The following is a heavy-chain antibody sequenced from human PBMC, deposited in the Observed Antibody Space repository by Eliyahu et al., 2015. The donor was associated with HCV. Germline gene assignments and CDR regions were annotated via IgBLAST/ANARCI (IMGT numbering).Heavy chain of an antibody. CDR1: GGTFSSYT. CDR2: XIPILGIA. CDR3: AHYYGSGSYQRYYFDY. Sequence: QVQLVQSGAEVKKPGSXVKVSXKAXGGTFSSYTXSWVRQAPGQGLEWMGRXIPILGIANYAQKFQGRVTITADKSTSTAYMELSSLRSEDTAVYYCAHYYGSGSYQRYYFDYWGQGTLVTVSS. V-gene: IGHV1-69*02. D-gene: IGHD3-10*01. J-gene: IGHJ4*02.